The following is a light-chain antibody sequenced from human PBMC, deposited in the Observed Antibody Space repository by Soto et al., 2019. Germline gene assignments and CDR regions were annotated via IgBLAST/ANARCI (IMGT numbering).Light chain of an antibody. CDR1: QRISNW. CDR3: QQYNTSPLT. Sequence: DIQMTQSPSTLSASAGERVTITCRASQRISNWLAWYQQKPGKAPNLLIYKASSIESGVPSRFSGSGSGTEFTLTISSLQTDDFATYYCQQYNTSPLTFGGGTKVEIK. J-gene: IGKJ4*01. CDR2: KAS. V-gene: IGKV1-5*03.